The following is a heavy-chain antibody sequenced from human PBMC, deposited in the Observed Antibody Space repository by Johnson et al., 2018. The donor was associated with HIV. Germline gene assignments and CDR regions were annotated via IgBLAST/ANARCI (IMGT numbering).Heavy chain of an antibody. D-gene: IGHD6-13*01. CDR3: AKGRYSSSWYLAGAFDI. V-gene: IGHV3-30*18. CDR1: GFTFSNYG. J-gene: IGHJ3*02. CDR2: ISFDGSNK. Sequence: QVQLVESGGGVVQPGRSLRLSCTASGFTFSNYGMHWVRQAPGKGLEWVAVISFDGSNKYYADSVKGLSTISRDNSNNTLFLQMNSLRADDTGVYYCAKGRYSSSWYLAGAFDIWGQGTMVTVSS.